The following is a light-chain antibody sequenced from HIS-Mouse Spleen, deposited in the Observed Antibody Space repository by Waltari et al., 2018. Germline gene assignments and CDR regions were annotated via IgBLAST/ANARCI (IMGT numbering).Light chain of an antibody. V-gene: IGLV2-14*01. CDR1: SSDVGGYNY. J-gene: IGLJ1*01. Sequence: QSALTQPASVSGSPGQSITISCTGTSSDVGGYNYVSWYQQPPGKAPKLMIYEVSNRPSGVSNRFSGSKSGNTASLTISGLQAEDEADYYCSSYTSSRTFFGTGTKVTVL. CDR3: SSYTSSRTF. CDR2: EVS.